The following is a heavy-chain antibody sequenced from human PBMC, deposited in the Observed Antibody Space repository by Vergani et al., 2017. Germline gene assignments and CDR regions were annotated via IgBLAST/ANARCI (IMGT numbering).Heavy chain of an antibody. CDR3: ARDSVVYGDSFFDY. Sequence: VQLVESGGGVVQPGRSLRLSCAASGFTFSSYGMHWVRQAPGKGLERVAVIWYDGSNKYYADSVKGRFTISRDNSKNTLYLQMNSLRAEDTAVYYCARDSVVYGDSFFDYWGQGTLVTVSS. J-gene: IGHJ4*02. V-gene: IGHV3-33*01. CDR1: GFTFSSYG. CDR2: IWYDGSNK. D-gene: IGHD4-17*01.